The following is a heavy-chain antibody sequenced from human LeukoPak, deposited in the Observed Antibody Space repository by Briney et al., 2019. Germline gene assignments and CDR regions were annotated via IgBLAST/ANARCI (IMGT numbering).Heavy chain of an antibody. CDR1: GGSISSYY. J-gene: IGHJ3*02. CDR3: ARSGLRYFVEAFDI. CDR2: IYYSGST. Sequence: SETLSLTCTVSGGSISSYYWSWIRQPPGKGLEWMGYIYYSGSTNYNPSLKSRVTISVDTSKNQFSLKLSSVTAADTAVYYCARSGLRYFVEAFDIWGQGTMVTVSS. V-gene: IGHV4-59*01. D-gene: IGHD3-9*01.